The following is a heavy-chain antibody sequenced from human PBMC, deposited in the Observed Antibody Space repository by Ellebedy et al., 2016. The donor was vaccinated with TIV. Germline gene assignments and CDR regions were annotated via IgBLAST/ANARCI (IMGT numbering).Heavy chain of an antibody. V-gene: IGHV1-46*01. CDR3: ASDCGGDCFPFDY. J-gene: IGHJ4*02. CDR1: GGTFSSYA. D-gene: IGHD2-21*02. Sequence: AASVKVSCKASGGTFSSYAISWVRQAPGQGLEWMGIINPSGGSTSYAQKFQGRVTMTRDTSTSTVYMELSSLRSEDTAVYYCASDCGGDCFPFDYWGQGTLVTVSS. CDR2: INPSGGST.